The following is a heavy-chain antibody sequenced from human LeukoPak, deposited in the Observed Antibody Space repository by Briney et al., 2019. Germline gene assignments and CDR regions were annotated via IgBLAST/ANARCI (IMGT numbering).Heavy chain of an antibody. J-gene: IGHJ4*02. Sequence: GGSLRLSCAASGFTFSSYSMNWVRRAPGKGLEWVSYISSTSSTISYAHSVKGRFAISRDNAKNSLYLQMNSLRDEDTAVYYCARDYGWAFNYWGQGTLVSVSS. CDR3: ARDYGWAFNY. V-gene: IGHV3-48*02. D-gene: IGHD1-26*01. CDR1: GFTFSSYS. CDR2: ISSTSSTI.